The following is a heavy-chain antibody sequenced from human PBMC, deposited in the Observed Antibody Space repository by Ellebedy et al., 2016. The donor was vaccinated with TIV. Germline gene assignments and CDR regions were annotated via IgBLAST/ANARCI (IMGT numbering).Heavy chain of an antibody. D-gene: IGHD5-18*01. V-gene: IGHV1-18*04. J-gene: IGHJ4*02. Sequence: AASVKVSCKASGYTFTSYGISWVRQAPGQGLEWMGWISGYNGNTNYAQKLQGRVTITADKSTSTAYMELNSLTSEDTAVYYCAREGTSYSYGLRFDYWGQGTLVTVSS. CDR3: AREGTSYSYGLRFDY. CDR1: GYTFTSYG. CDR2: ISGYNGNT.